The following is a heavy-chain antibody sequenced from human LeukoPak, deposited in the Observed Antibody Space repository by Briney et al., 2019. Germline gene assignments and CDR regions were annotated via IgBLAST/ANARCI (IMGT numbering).Heavy chain of an antibody. Sequence: SETLSLTCTVSGGSISSYYCSWIRQPPGKGLEWIGYIYYSGSTNYNPSLKSRVTISVDKSKNQFSLKLSSVTAADTAVYYCARKGNPPYFDYWGQGTLVTVSS. CDR3: ARKGNPPYFDY. CDR2: IYYSGST. V-gene: IGHV4-59*12. CDR1: GGSISSYY. J-gene: IGHJ4*02.